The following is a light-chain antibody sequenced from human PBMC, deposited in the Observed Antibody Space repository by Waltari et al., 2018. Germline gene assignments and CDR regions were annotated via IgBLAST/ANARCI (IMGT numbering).Light chain of an antibody. CDR2: VNSDGSH. V-gene: IGLV4-69*01. Sequence: QLVLTQSPSASASLGASVKLTCTLSSGHSTNIIAWLQQHPEKGPRYLMNVNSDGSHNKGVGIPDRLSGSSSGAERYLTISSLQSEDEADYYCQTGGHGTWVFGGGTRLTVL. CDR3: QTGGHGTWV. J-gene: IGLJ3*02. CDR1: SGHSTNI.